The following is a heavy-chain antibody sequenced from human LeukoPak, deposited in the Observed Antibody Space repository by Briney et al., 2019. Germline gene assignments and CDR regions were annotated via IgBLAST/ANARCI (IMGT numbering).Heavy chain of an antibody. J-gene: IGHJ4*02. CDR2: IRYDGSNK. V-gene: IGHV3-30*02. CDR1: GFTLSSYS. D-gene: IGHD5-24*01. CDR3: AKDIGDGYNYNDY. Sequence: GGSLRLSCAASGFTLSSYSMHWVRQAPGKGLEWVAFIRYDGSNKYYADSVKGRFTISRDNSKNTLYLQMNSLRAEDTAVYYCAKDIGDGYNYNDYWGQGTLVTVSS.